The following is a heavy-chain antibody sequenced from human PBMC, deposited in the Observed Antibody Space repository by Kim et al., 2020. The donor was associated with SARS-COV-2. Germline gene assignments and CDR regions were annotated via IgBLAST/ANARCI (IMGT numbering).Heavy chain of an antibody. CDR2: IDWADDK. J-gene: IGHJ4*02. CDR3: ARIREDRAAMVQGPFDY. V-gene: IGHV2-70*01. D-gene: IGHD3-10*01. CDR1: GFSLSTTGMC. Sequence: SGPTLVNPTQTLTLTCTFSGFSLSTTGMCVSWIRQPPGKALEWLALIDWADDKYYTPSLKTRLTISKDTSKNQVVLTMTSMDPVDTATYYCARIREDRAAMVQGPFDYWGQGTLVTVSS.